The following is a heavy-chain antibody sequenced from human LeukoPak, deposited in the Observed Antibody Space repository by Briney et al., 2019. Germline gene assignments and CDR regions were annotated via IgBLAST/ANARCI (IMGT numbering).Heavy chain of an antibody. Sequence: PSETLSLTCTVSGGSVSSSSYYWGWIRQPPGEGLEWIGTIYYSGNTYYNPSLQSRVFTSMDTSKNQFSLNLGSVTAPDTAVYYCARTLGTHRFDSCGQGTRVTVSS. CDR1: GGSVSSSSYY. V-gene: IGHV4-39*01. D-gene: IGHD4-23*01. J-gene: IGHJ4*02. CDR2: IYYSGNT. CDR3: ARTLGTHRFDS.